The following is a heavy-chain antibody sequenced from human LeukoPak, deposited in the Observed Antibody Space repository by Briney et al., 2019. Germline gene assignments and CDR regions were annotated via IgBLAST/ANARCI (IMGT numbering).Heavy chain of an antibody. CDR3: ARDLVRGTSDY. CDR2: IWYDGTNK. V-gene: IGHV3-33*01. J-gene: IGHJ4*02. Sequence: PGGSLRLSCAPSGFTFSRHGLHWVRQAPGKGREGVAVIWYDGTNKYYADSVKGRFTISRDNAKNSLYLQMNSLRSEDTAVYYCARDLVRGTSDYWGQGTLVTVSS. D-gene: IGHD3-10*01. CDR1: GFTFSRHG.